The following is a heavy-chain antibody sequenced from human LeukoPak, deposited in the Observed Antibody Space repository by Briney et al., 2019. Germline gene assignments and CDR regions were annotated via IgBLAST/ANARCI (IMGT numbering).Heavy chain of an antibody. D-gene: IGHD6-13*01. CDR3: ARDSNGKRGSAAGSPFFDY. V-gene: IGHV1-69*04. CDR1: GGTFSSYA. Sequence: SVKVSCKASGGTFSSYAISWVRQAPGQGLEWMGRIIPILGIANYAQKFQGRVTITADKSTSTAYMELSSLRSEDTAVYYCARDSNGKRGSAAGSPFFDYWGQGTLVTVSS. CDR2: IIPILGIA. J-gene: IGHJ4*02.